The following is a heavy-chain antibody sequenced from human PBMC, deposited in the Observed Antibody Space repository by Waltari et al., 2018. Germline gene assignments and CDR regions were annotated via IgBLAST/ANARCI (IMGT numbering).Heavy chain of an antibody. CDR1: GFSLSTSGVG. CDR3: AHALAGSRRTAPSLGY. V-gene: IGHV2-5*02. CDR2: IYWDDDK. Sequence: QITLKESGPTLVKPTQTLTLTCTFSGFSLSTSGVGVGWIRQPPGKALEWLALIYWDDDKRYSPSLKSRLTITKDTSKNQVVLTMTNMDPVDTATYYCAHALAGSRRTAPSLGYWGQGTLVTVSS. D-gene: IGHD3-10*01. J-gene: IGHJ4*02.